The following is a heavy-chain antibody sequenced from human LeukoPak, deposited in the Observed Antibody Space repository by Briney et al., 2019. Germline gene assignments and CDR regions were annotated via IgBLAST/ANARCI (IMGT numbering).Heavy chain of an antibody. Sequence: SETLSLTCAIHGGSIRIYYWSWIRQTPGKGLEWIGEINHSGSINYNPSLKSRVTISLDTSKNQFSLKLTSVAASDTAVYYCASVSDSWNYFDSWGQGTVVTVSS. V-gene: IGHV4-34*01. J-gene: IGHJ4*02. CDR2: INHSGSI. CDR1: GGSIRIYY. CDR3: ASVSDSWNYFDS. D-gene: IGHD3-22*01.